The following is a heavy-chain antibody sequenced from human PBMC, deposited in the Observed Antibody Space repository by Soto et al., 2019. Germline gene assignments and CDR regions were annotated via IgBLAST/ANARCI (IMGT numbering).Heavy chain of an antibody. V-gene: IGHV1-69*01. J-gene: IGHJ6*02. CDR1: GGTFSSYA. Sequence: QVQLVQSGAEVKKPGSSVKVSCKASGGTFSSYAISWVRQAPGQGLEWMGGIIPICGTAYYAQKFQGRVTITADESTSTATMELSSLGSEDTARYYCARSQGSSTSLEIYYYYYYGMDVWGQGTTVTVSS. D-gene: IGHD2-2*01. CDR2: IIPICGTA. CDR3: ARSQGSSTSLEIYYYYYYGMDV.